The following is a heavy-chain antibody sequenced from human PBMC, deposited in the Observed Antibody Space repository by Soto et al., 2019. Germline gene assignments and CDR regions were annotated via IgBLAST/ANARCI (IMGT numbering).Heavy chain of an antibody. J-gene: IGHJ4*02. CDR1: GFTFNSYA. Sequence: GGSLRLSCSASGFTFNSYAMQWVRQAPGKGLEFVSVISSDGGSPSYADSVKGRFTVSRDNSKSTLFLQMSSLRTEDTAVYYCVKTGRFGQLVPSDHWGQGTLVTVSS. CDR3: VKTGRFGQLVPSDH. D-gene: IGHD6-6*01. CDR2: ISSDGGSP. V-gene: IGHV3-64D*06.